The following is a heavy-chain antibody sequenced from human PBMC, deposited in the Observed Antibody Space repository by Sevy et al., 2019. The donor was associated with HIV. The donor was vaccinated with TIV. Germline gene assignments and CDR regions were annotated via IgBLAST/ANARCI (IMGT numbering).Heavy chain of an antibody. CDR1: GFSFSSYW. V-gene: IGHV3-74*01. Sequence: GGSLRLSCAASGFSFSSYWMHWVRQAPGKGLVWVSRTNSDGSDTTYADSVKGRFTISRDNAKNTLFLQMNSLRAEDTAVYYCVRSLFRGAFDYWGQGTLVTVSS. CDR2: TNSDGSDT. D-gene: IGHD2-15*01. CDR3: VRSLFRGAFDY. J-gene: IGHJ4*02.